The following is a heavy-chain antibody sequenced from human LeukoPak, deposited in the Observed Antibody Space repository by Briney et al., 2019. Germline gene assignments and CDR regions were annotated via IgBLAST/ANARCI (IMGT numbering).Heavy chain of an antibody. D-gene: IGHD1-1*01. CDR1: GGSISSYY. J-gene: IGHJ4*02. CDR2: IYYSGST. V-gene: IGHV4-59*12. Sequence: PSETLSLTCTVSGGSISSYYWSWIRQPPGKGLEWIGYIYYSGSTNYNPSLKSRVTISVDTSKNQFSLKLSSVTAADTAVYYCARRMESVDYWGQGTLVTVSS. CDR3: ARRMESVDY.